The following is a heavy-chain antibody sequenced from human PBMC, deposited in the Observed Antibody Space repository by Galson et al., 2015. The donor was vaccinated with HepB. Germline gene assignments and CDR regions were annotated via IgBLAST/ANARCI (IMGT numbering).Heavy chain of an antibody. CDR3: AKGLHHVVVVAALDY. D-gene: IGHD2-15*01. CDR2: ISWDGGST. V-gene: IGHV3-43D*03. CDR1: GFTFDDYA. J-gene: IGHJ4*02. Sequence: SLRLSCAASGFTFDDYAMHWVRQAPGKGLEWVSLISWDGGSTYYADSVKGRFTISRDSSKNSLYLQMNSLRAEDTALYYCAKGLHHVVVVAALDYWGQGTLVTVSS.